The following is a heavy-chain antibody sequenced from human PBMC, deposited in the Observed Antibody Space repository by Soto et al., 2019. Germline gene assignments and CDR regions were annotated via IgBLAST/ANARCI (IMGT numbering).Heavy chain of an antibody. J-gene: IGHJ5*01. CDR1: GFIFSTTD. CDR2: IYGDGRTT. V-gene: IGHV3-23*01. D-gene: IGHD3-10*01. CDR3: VKNSGWFNS. Sequence: GGSLRLSCESSGFIFSTTDMSWVRQAPGKGLEWVSTIYGDGRTTYYADSVRGRFSISRDNSKNMVYLQMDSLRVDDTAIYYCVKNSGWFNSWGQGSLVTVSS.